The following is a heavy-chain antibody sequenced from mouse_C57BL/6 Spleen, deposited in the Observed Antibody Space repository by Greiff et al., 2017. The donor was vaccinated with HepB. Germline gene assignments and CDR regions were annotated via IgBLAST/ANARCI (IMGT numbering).Heavy chain of an antibody. CDR1: GFTFSDYG. Sequence: EVQLVESGGGLVKPGGSLKLSCAASGFTFSDYGMHWVRQAPEKGLEWVAYISSGSSTIYYADTVKGRFTISRDNTKNTLFLQMTSLRSEDTAMYYCARREPGAYAMDYWGQGTSVTVSS. CDR2: ISSGSSTI. CDR3: ARREPGAYAMDY. V-gene: IGHV5-17*01. J-gene: IGHJ4*01.